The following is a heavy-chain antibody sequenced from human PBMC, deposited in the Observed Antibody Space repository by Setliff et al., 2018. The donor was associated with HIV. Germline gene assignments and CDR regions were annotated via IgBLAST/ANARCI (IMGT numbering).Heavy chain of an antibody. J-gene: IGHJ1*01. CDR2: FDPEEGET. CDR3: AIVKPYYDFWSGSHIGGYFQH. CDR1: GYTLTKLS. D-gene: IGHD3-3*01. V-gene: IGHV1-24*01. Sequence: ASVKVSCKVSGYTLTKLSTHWVRQAPGKGLEWMGGFDPEEGETIYAQKFQGRVTMTGDTSTDTAYMELSSLRSEDTAMYYCAIVKPYYDFWSGSHIGGYFQHWGQGTLVTVSS.